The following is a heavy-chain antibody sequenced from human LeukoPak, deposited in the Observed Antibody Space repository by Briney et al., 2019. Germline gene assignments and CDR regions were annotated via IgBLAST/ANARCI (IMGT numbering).Heavy chain of an antibody. CDR2: IYPGDSDT. V-gene: IGHV5-51*01. CDR3: ATHYYGSGSYLPDAFDI. CDR1: GYSFTSYW. J-gene: IGHJ3*02. Sequence: GESLKISCKGSGYSFTSYWIGWVRQMPGKGLEWMGIIYPGDSDTRYSPSFQGQVTISANKSISTAYLQWSSLKASDTAMYYCATHYYGSGSYLPDAFDIWGQGTMVTVSS. D-gene: IGHD3-10*01.